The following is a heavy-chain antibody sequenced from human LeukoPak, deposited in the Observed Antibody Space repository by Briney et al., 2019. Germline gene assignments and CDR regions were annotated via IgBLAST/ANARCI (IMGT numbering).Heavy chain of an antibody. CDR2: ISSSGSTI. CDR1: GFTFSSYE. Sequence: GGSLRLSCAAYGFTFSSYEMNWVRQAPGKGLEWVSYISSSGSTIYYADSVKGRFTISRDNSKNSLYLQMNSLRAEDTAVYYCARDRAITGSDYWGQGTLVTVSS. V-gene: IGHV3-48*03. D-gene: IGHD1-20*01. CDR3: ARDRAITGSDY. J-gene: IGHJ4*02.